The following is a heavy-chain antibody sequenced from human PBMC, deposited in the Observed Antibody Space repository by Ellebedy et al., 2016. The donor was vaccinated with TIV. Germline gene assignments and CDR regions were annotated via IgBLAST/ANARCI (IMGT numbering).Heavy chain of an antibody. CDR3: ATGNQWDQLLVY. V-gene: IGHV4-31*03. Sequence: MPSETLSLTCTVSGGSINSGGYYWSWMRQYPGKGLEWIGYIYYSGSTYYNPSLKSRVIISLDTSKNQFSLNLSSVTAADTAVYYCATGNQWDQLLVYWGQGTLVTVSS. CDR2: IYYSGST. J-gene: IGHJ4*02. CDR1: GGSINSGGYY. D-gene: IGHD1-26*01.